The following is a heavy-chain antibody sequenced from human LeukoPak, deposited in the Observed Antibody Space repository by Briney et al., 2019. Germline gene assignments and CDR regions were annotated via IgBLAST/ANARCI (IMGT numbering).Heavy chain of an antibody. CDR3: ATDLWFGEFPLLARAD. CDR2: FDPEDGET. J-gene: IGHJ1*01. D-gene: IGHD3-10*01. CDR1: GYTLTELS. V-gene: IGHV1-24*01. Sequence: ASVKVSCKVSGYTLTELSMHWVRQAPGKGLEWMGGFDPEDGETIYAQKFQGRVTMTEDTSTDTAYMELSSLRSEDTAVYYCATDLWFGEFPLLARADWGQGTLVTVSS.